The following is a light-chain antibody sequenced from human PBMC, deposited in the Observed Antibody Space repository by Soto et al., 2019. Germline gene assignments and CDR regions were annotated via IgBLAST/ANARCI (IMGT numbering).Light chain of an antibody. CDR3: QQRNIWPPVT. V-gene: IGKV3-11*01. CDR2: GAF. J-gene: IGKJ5*01. Sequence: EIVLTQSPATLSLSPGERATLSCRASPSVTNFLAWYQQKPGQAPRLLIYGAFNRATGIPARFSGSGSGTDFTLTISSLEPEDSAIYYCQQRNIWPPVTCGQGTRLDI. CDR1: PSVTNF.